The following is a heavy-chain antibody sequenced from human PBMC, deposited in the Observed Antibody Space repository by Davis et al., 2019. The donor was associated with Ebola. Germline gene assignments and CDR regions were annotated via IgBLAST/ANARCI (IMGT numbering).Heavy chain of an antibody. Sequence: LRLSCNVSGYSISSGYYWSWIRPPPGKGLEWIGYIYYSESSNYNPSLKSRVTISVDTSKNHFSLKLSSVTAADTAVYYCARDSRWLVPGTYYYYGMDVWGQGTTVTVSS. CDR2: IYYSESS. CDR1: GYSISSGYY. V-gene: IGHV4-61*03. J-gene: IGHJ6*02. CDR3: ARDSRWLVPGTYYYYGMDV. D-gene: IGHD6-19*01.